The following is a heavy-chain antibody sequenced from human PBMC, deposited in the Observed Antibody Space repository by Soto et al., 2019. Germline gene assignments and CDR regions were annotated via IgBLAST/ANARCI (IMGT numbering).Heavy chain of an antibody. CDR3: AKSVVVAALKRVYYFDY. V-gene: IGHV3-23*01. D-gene: IGHD2-15*01. CDR2: ISGSGGST. J-gene: IGHJ4*02. CDR1: GFTFSSYA. Sequence: GGSLRLSCAASGFTFSSYAMSWVRQAPGKGLEWVSAISGSGGSTYYADSVKGRFTISRDNSKNTLYLQMNSLRAEDTAVYYCAKSVVVAALKRVYYFDYWGQGTLVTVSS.